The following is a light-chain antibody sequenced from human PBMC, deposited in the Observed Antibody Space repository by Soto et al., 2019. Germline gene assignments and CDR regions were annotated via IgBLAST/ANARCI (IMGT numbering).Light chain of an antibody. Sequence: QSALTQPASVSGSPGQSITISCTGTSSDVGGYNYVSWYQQHPGKAPKLMIYXXXXXXXXXXXXXXXSKSGNTASLTISGXXXXXXXXXXCSSYTSSSTLGVFGGGTKVTVL. V-gene: IGLV2-14*01. CDR1: SSDVGGYNY. J-gene: IGLJ2*01. CDR2: XXX. CDR3: SSYTSSSTLGV.